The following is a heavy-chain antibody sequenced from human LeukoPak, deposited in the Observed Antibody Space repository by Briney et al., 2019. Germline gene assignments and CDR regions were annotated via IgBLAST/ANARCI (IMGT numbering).Heavy chain of an antibody. D-gene: IGHD3-10*01. CDR1: GGSISSYY. CDR3: ARGPGSAGLPFDY. J-gene: IGHJ4*02. CDR2: IYYSGST. V-gene: IGHV4-59*01. Sequence: SETLSLTCTVSGGSISSYYWSWIRQPPGKGLEWIGYIYYSGSTNYNPSLKSRVTISVDTSKNQSSLKLSSVTAADTAVYYCARGPGSAGLPFDYWGQGTLVTVSS.